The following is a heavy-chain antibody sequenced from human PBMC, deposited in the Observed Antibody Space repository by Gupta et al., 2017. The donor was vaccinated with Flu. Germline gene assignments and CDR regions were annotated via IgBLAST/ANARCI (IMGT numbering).Heavy chain of an antibody. CDR2: ISWNSGSI. V-gene: IGHV3-9*01. Sequence: EVQLVESGGGLVQPGRSLRLSCAASGFRFDDYAMHWVRQPPGKGLEWVSGISWNSGSIGYADSVKGRFTTSRDNAKNSLYLQMNTVRAEDTALYYCVKDRGRPQLGGLDVWGQGTTVTVSS. J-gene: IGHJ6*02. CDR1: GFRFDDYA. CDR3: VKDRGRPQLGGLDV. D-gene: IGHD6-6*01.